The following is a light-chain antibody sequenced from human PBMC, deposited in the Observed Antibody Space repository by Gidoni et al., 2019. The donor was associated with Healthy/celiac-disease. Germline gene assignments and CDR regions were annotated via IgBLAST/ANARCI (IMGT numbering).Light chain of an antibody. CDR1: QSVSSSY. V-gene: IGKV3-20*01. Sequence: DIVLPQSPGTLSLSPGARATLSCRASQSVSSSYLAWYQQKPGQAPRLLIYGASSRATGIPDRFSGSGSGTDFTLTISRLEPEDFAVYYCQQYGSSPYTFXXXTKLEIK. CDR3: QQYGSSPYT. J-gene: IGKJ2*01. CDR2: GAS.